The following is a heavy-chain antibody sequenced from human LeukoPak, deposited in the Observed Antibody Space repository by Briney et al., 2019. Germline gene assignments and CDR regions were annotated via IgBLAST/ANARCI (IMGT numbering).Heavy chain of an antibody. D-gene: IGHD2-2*01. CDR2: ISGSGGDT. Sequence: GGSLRLSCAASGFTFSSYAMSWVRQAPGKGLEWVSTISGSGGDTFYADSVKGRFTISRDNSKNTLYLQMNSLRAEDTAVYYCAKRILLVPPGTRYFDYWGQGTLVTVSS. J-gene: IGHJ4*02. CDR1: GFTFSSYA. V-gene: IGHV3-23*01. CDR3: AKRILLVPPGTRYFDY.